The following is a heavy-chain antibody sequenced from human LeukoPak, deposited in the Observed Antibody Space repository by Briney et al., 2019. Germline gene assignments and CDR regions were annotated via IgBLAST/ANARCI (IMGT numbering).Heavy chain of an antibody. CDR3: ARAADSGSYLNY. D-gene: IGHD1-26*01. V-gene: IGHV3-21*01. Sequence: GGSLRLSCAASGFTFSSYSMNCVRQAPGKGLEWVSSISSSSYIYYADSVKGRFTISRDNAKNSLYLQMNSLRAEDTAVYYCARAADSGSYLNYWGQGTLVTVSS. CDR2: ISSSSYI. J-gene: IGHJ4*02. CDR1: GFTFSSYS.